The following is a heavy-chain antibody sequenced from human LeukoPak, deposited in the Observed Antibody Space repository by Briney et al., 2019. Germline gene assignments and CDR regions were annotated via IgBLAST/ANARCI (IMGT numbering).Heavy chain of an antibody. J-gene: IGHJ4*02. Sequence: GASVKVSCKTSGYTFTGYYMHWVRQAPGQGLEWMGWINPNSGGTNYAQKFQGGVTMTRDTSINTAYMELSRLSSDDTAVYYCARRSETAFFGVVTFDYWGQGTLVTVSS. CDR2: INPNSGGT. CDR3: ARRSETAFFGVVTFDY. CDR1: GYTFTGYY. D-gene: IGHD3-3*01. V-gene: IGHV1-2*02.